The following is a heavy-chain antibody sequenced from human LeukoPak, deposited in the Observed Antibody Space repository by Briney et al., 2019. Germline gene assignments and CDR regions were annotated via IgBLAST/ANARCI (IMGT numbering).Heavy chain of an antibody. CDR2: INTDGTTT. CDR1: GSTLSNYW. J-gene: IGHJ4*02. D-gene: IGHD1-1*01. V-gene: IGHV3-74*01. CDR3: ARAVSTSLRSTAY. Sequence: PGGSLRLSCAASGSTLSNYWMHWVRQVPGKGLVWVSRINTDGTTTNYADSVKGRFTIFRDNAKNTLYLQMNSLRAEDTAVYYCARAVSTSLRSTAYWGQGTLVTISS.